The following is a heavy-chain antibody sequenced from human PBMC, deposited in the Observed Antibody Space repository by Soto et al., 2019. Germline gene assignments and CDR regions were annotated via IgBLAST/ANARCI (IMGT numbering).Heavy chain of an antibody. CDR2: IKSKTDGGTT. CDR1: GFTFSNAW. J-gene: IGHJ4*02. V-gene: IGHV3-15*01. Sequence: GGSLRLSCAASGFTFSNAWMSWVRQAPGKGLEWVGRIKSKTDGGTTDYAAPVKGRFTISRDDSKNTLYLQMNSLKTEDTAVYYCTTDETTYYDISTGYHISLYFDYWGREPWSPSPQ. CDR3: TTDETTYYDISTGYHISLYFDY. D-gene: IGHD3-9*01.